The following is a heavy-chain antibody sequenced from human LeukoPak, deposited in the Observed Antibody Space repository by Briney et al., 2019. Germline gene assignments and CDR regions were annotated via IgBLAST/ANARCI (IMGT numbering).Heavy chain of an antibody. Sequence: PSETLSLTCTVSGGSISSGGYYWSWIRQPPGKGLEWIGYIYHSGSTYYNPSLKSRVTISVDRSKNQFSLKLSSVTPADTAVYYCARDGRISPYSGMDVWGQGTTVTVSS. CDR1: GGSISSGGYY. CDR3: ARDGRISPYSGMDV. V-gene: IGHV4-30-2*01. J-gene: IGHJ6*02. CDR2: IYHSGST. D-gene: IGHD1-26*01.